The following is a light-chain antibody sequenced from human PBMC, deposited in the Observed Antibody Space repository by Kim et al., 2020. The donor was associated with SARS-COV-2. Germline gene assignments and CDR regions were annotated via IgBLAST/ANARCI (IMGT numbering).Light chain of an antibody. CDR3: QQYGSSSST. CDR1: QSVASNY. CDR2: AAS. J-gene: IGKJ4*01. V-gene: IGKV3-20*01. Sequence: EIVLTQSPGALSLSPGERATLSCRASQSVASNYLVWYQQKPGQAPRLLIYAASSRATGIPDRFRGSGFATQFTLTITRLEPEDFAVYYCQQYGSSSSTFGGGTKVDIK.